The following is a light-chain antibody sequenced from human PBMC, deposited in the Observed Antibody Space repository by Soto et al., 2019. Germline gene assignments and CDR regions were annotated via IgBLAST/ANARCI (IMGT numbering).Light chain of an antibody. J-gene: IGKJ5*01. CDR2: GAS. CDR3: QHYGGSPIT. V-gene: IGKV3-20*01. Sequence: EIVLTQSPGSLSLSPGERAALSCRASQSVGGNVAWYQQKPGQAPKLLILGASSRDTGIPDRFSGSGSGTDVTLTISRREPADFALYYCQHYGGSPITFGQGTRLEI. CDR1: QSVGGN.